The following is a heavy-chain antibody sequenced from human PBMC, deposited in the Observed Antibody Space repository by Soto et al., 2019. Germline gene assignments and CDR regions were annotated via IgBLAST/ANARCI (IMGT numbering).Heavy chain of an antibody. J-gene: IGHJ4*02. Sequence: ASVKVSCKASGYTFTSYAMHWVRQAPGQRLEWMGWINAGNGNTKYSQKFQGRVTITRDTSASTAYMELSSLRSEDTAVYYCARYDFWSGYPKFDYWGQGTLVTVS. CDR2: INAGNGNT. D-gene: IGHD3-3*01. CDR1: GYTFTSYA. CDR3: ARYDFWSGYPKFDY. V-gene: IGHV1-3*01.